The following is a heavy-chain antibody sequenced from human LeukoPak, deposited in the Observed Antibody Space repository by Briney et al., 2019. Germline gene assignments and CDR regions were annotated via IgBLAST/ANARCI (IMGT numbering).Heavy chain of an antibody. Sequence: GGSLRLPCAASGFTFSSSSMNWVRQAPGKGLEWVSAISGSGGSTYYADSVKGRFTISRDNSKNTLYLQMNSLRAEDTAVYYCASPGYSYGYRFDYWGQGTLVTVSS. D-gene: IGHD5-18*01. CDR3: ASPGYSYGYRFDY. J-gene: IGHJ4*02. CDR1: GFTFSSSS. CDR2: ISGSGGST. V-gene: IGHV3-23*01.